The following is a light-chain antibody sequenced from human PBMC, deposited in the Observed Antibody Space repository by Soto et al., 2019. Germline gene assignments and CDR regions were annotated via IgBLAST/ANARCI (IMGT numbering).Light chain of an antibody. J-gene: IGLJ2*01. V-gene: IGLV1-40*01. CDR2: GNS. Sequence: QSVLTQPPSVSGAPGQRVTISCTGSSSNIGAGYDVHWYQQLPGTAPKLLIYGNSNRPSGVPDRFSGSKSGTSASLDITGLQAEDEDDYYCQSYDSSLSGSGVFGGGTKLTVL. CDR3: QSYDSSLSGSGV. CDR1: SSNIGAGYD.